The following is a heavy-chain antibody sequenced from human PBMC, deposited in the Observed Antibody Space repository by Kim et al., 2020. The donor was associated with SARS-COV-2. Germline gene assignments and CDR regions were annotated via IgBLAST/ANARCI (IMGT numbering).Heavy chain of an antibody. CDR1: GVSVSDYF. Sequence: SETLSLTCTVSGVSVSDYFWSWIRQPPGKGLEWIGFISHSGTTNYNPSLKSRVTISKDASKHQFSLKLSSVTAADTAVYYCTRSDVYALGSYTNYYHYYGMDVWGRGTTVTVS. V-gene: IGHV4-59*02. J-gene: IGHJ6*02. D-gene: IGHD3-10*01. CDR3: TRSDVYALGSYTNYYHYYGMDV. CDR2: ISHSGTT.